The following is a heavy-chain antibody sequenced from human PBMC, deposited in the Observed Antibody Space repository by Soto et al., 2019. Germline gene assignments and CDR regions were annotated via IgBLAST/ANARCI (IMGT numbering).Heavy chain of an antibody. CDR3: ARSIRGPRRFNGMDV. Sequence: SGPTLVNPTETLTVTCTFSGFSLTSPGMCLSWIRQSPGKALEWLALIERDDDDKYYSTSLKTRLNISKDTRKNQVVLTMANMDPADTATYYCARSIRGPRRFNGMDVWGQGTTVTVSS. J-gene: IGHJ6*02. D-gene: IGHD1-20*01. CDR1: GFSLTSPGMC. CDR2: IERDDDDK. V-gene: IGHV2-70*13.